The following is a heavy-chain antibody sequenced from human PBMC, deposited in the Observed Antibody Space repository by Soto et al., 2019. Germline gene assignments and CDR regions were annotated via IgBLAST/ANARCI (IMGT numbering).Heavy chain of an antibody. J-gene: IGHJ5*02. CDR2: IYYSGST. CDR3: ARGDYDSSGARFNWFDP. D-gene: IGHD3-22*01. Sequence: PSETLSLTCTVSGGSISSGDYYWSWIRQPPGKGLEWIGYIYYSGSTYYNPSLKSRVTISVDTSKNQFSLKLSSVTAADTAVYYCARGDYDSSGARFNWFDPWGQETLVTVSS. CDR1: GGSISSGDYY. V-gene: IGHV4-30-4*01.